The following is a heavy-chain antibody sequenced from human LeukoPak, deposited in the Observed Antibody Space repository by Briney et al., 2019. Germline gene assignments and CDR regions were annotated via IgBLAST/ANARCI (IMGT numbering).Heavy chain of an antibody. CDR1: GFTFSSYA. CDR2: ISGSGGST. Sequence: QPGGSLRLSCAASGFTFSSYAMSWVRQAPGKGLEWVSAISGSGGSTYYADSVKGRFTISRDNSKNTLYLQMNSLRAEDTAVYYCARRAYCGGDCYSGYFDYWGQGTLVTVSS. J-gene: IGHJ4*02. CDR3: ARRAYCGGDCYSGYFDY. D-gene: IGHD2-21*01. V-gene: IGHV3-23*01.